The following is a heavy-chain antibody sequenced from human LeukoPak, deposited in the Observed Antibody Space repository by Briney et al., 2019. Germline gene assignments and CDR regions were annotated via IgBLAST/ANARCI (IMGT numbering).Heavy chain of an antibody. V-gene: IGHV4-31*11. D-gene: IGHD4-17*01. Sequence: SETLSLTCAVYGGSFSGYYWSWIRQHPGKGLEWIGYIYYSGSTYYNPSLKSRVTISVDTSKNQFSLKLSSVTAADTTVYYCARVGDHGSFDYWGQGTLVTVSS. CDR1: GGSFSGYY. CDR2: IYYSGST. CDR3: ARVGDHGSFDY. J-gene: IGHJ4*02.